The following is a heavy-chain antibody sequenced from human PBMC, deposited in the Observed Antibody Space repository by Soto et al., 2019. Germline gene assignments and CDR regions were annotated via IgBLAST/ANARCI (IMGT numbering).Heavy chain of an antibody. V-gene: IGHV3-13*01. CDR2: IGTAGDT. CDR1: GFTLSSYD. J-gene: IGHJ6*02. CDR3: ARGGYSSSPPKSYYYGMDV. Sequence: GGCLRLSCAASGFTLSSYDMHWVRQATGKGLEWVSAIGTAGDTYYPGSVKGRFTISRENAKNSLYLQMNSLRAGDTAVYYCARGGYSSSPPKSYYYGMDVRGQRPTFPASS. D-gene: IGHD6-13*01.